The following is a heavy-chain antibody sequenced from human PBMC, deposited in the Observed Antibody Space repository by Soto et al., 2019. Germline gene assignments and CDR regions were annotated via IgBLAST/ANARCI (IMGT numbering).Heavy chain of an antibody. J-gene: IGHJ6*03. CDR1: GFPFSGSA. V-gene: IGHV3-73*01. D-gene: IGHD2-15*01. CDR2: IRSEAHNYAT. CDR3: TAIVVVPAANICAYVDG. Sequence: EVRLVESGGGLVQPGGSLKLSCTASGFPFSGSALHWVRQASGEGLQWVGRIRSEAHNYATSYSASVKGRFTISRDDSQNTAYIQRRSMKAEDMAVYYCTAIVVVPAANICAYVDGWGKGDSVTVSS.